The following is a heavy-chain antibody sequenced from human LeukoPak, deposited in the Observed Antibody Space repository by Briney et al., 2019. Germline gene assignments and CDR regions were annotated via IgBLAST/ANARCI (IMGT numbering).Heavy chain of an antibody. CDR1: GGTFSSYA. V-gene: IGHV1-69*05. CDR3: ARVFDYDFWSGAPTFDY. D-gene: IGHD3-3*01. J-gene: IGHJ4*02. CDR2: IIPIFGTA. Sequence: SVKVSCKASGGTFSSYAISWVRQAPGQGLEWMGGIIPIFGTANYAQKFQGRVTITTDESTSTAYMELRSLRSDDTAVYYCARVFDYDFWSGAPTFDYWGQGTLVTVSS.